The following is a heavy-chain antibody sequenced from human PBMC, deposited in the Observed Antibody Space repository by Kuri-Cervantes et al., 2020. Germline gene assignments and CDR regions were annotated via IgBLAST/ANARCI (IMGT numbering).Heavy chain of an antibody. V-gene: IGHV3-33*06. J-gene: IGHJ3*02. CDR3: AKVTGSPRSSYLRAFDI. CDR1: GFTFSSYG. Sequence: GGSLRLSCEASGFTFSSYGMHWVRQAPGKGLEWVAIIWFDGRNKYYRDSVKGRFTISRDNSKNTLYLQMNSLRAEDTAVYYCAKVTGSPRSSYLRAFDIWGQGTMVTVSS. D-gene: IGHD7-27*01. CDR2: IWFDGRNK.